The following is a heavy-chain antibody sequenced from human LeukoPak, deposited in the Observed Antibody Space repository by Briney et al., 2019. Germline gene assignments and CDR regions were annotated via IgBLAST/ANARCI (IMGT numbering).Heavy chain of an antibody. J-gene: IGHJ3*02. Sequence: SETLSLTCTVSGGSISSYYWSWIRQPAGKGLEWIVRIYTSGSTNYNPSLKSRVTMSVDTSKNQFSLKLSSVTAADTAVYYCARDLEHYDYVWGSYRPPSHDAFDIWGQGTMVTVSS. CDR2: IYTSGST. CDR3: ARDLEHYDYVWGSYRPPSHDAFDI. D-gene: IGHD3-16*02. CDR1: GGSISSYY. V-gene: IGHV4-4*07.